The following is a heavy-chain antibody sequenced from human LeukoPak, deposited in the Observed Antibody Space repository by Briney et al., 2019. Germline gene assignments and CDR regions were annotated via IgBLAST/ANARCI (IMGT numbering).Heavy chain of an antibody. CDR2: INHSGIT. D-gene: IGHD6-19*01. CDR1: GGPFSGYY. J-gene: IGHJ4*02. CDR3: ARGGFGSGWSYFDY. Sequence: SDPLSLTCGVYGGPFSGYYWSWIRQPPGKALEWIGEINHSGITNNNPSLKSRVTISVDTSNNQFSLKLSSVTAADTAVYYCARGGFGSGWSYFDYWGQGTLVTVSS. V-gene: IGHV4-34*01.